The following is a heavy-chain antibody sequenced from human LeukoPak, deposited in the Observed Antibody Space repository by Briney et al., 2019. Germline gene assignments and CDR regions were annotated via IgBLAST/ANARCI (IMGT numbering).Heavy chain of an antibody. CDR1: GFSLSTSGMC. CDR3: XXXXXXXXXYGIYYFDY. CDR2: IDWDDDK. J-gene: IGHJ4*02. Sequence: SGPALVKPTQTLTLTCTFSGFSLSTSGMCVSWIRQPPGKALEWLARIDWDDDKYYSTSLKTRLTISKDTSKNQVVLTMTNMXXXXXXXXXXXXXXXXXXXYGIYYFDYWGQGTLVTVSS. V-gene: IGHV2-70*11. D-gene: IGHD4-17*01.